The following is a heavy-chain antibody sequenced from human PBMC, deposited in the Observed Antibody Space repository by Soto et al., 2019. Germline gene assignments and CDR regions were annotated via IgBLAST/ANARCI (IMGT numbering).Heavy chain of an antibody. CDR1: GYTFTSYA. Sequence: QVQLVQSGAEVKKPGASVKVSCKASGYTFTSYAMHWVRQAPGQRLEWMGWINAGNGNTKYSQKFQGRVTITRDTSGSTPYKEFSSRRFEDTAVDYCARKMYSSFSGPLLPGDSFYIWGQGGMVPPSS. CDR2: INAGNGNT. D-gene: IGHD6-6*01. V-gene: IGHV1-3*01. CDR3: ARKMYSSFSGPLLPGDSFYI. J-gene: IGHJ3*02.